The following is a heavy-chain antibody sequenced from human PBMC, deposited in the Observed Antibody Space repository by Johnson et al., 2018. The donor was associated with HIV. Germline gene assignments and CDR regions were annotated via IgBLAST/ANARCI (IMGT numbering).Heavy chain of an antibody. Sequence: VQLVESGGGLIQPGGSLRLSCAASGFTVSSNYMSWVRQSPGKGLEWVSVTYSGGSTYYADSVKGRVTISRDNSKNTLYLQMKSLRTEDTAVYYCARGGGSWWGTEIDTFDIWGQGTMVTVSS. CDR2: TYSGGST. CDR1: GFTVSSNY. J-gene: IGHJ3*02. V-gene: IGHV3-66*03. CDR3: ARGGGSWWGTEIDTFDI. D-gene: IGHD1/OR15-1a*01.